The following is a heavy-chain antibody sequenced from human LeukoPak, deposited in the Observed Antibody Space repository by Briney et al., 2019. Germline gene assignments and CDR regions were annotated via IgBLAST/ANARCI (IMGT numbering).Heavy chain of an antibody. D-gene: IGHD1-26*01. CDR3: ARAGYSGSYHFDY. CDR2: IWSDGSNK. J-gene: IGHJ4*02. CDR1: GFTFSSYG. Sequence: GGSLRLSCAASGFTFSSYGMHWVRQAPGKGLEWVAVIWSDGSNKYYADSVKGRFTISRDYSKNALFLQMNSLRAEDTAVYYCARAGYSGSYHFDYWGQGTLVTVSS. V-gene: IGHV3-33*01.